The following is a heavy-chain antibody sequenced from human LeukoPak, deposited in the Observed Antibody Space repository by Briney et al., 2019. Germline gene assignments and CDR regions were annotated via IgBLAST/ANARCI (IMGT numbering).Heavy chain of an antibody. CDR2: IYYSGST. D-gene: IGHD3-22*01. CDR1: GGSISSYY. V-gene: IGHV4-59*01. Sequence: SETLSLTCTVSGGSISSYYWSWMRQPPGKGREGIGYIYYSGSTNSNPSLKSRVTISVDTSKNQFSLKLSSVTAADTAVYYCARATRYYDSSGYYYPSNYFDYWGQGTLVTVSS. CDR3: ARATRYYDSSGYYYPSNYFDY. J-gene: IGHJ4*02.